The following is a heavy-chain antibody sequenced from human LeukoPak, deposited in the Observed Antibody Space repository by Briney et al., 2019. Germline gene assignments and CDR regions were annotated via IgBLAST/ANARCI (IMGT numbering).Heavy chain of an antibody. Sequence: GKSLRLSCAASSFSFNNYGIHWVRQAPGKGLELVAGISSDGSEEYYADSVEGRFTISRDNPKNTLYLEMNSLRAEDTAVYYCAKGDSGFYFYFDYWGQGTLVTVSS. CDR3: AKGDSGFYFYFDY. CDR2: ISSDGSEE. D-gene: IGHD3-22*01. J-gene: IGHJ4*02. V-gene: IGHV3-30*18. CDR1: SFSFNNYG.